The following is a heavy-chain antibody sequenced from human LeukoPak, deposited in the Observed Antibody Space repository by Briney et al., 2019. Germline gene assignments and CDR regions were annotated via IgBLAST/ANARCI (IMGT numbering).Heavy chain of an antibody. CDR3: ARGAAAAGQNYYYYAMDV. Sequence: SETLSLTCTVSGVSVSSGSYYWSWIRQPPGKGLEWIGYIYDSGSANYSPSLKSRVTISLDTSKNQFSLRLSSVSAADTAVYYCARGAAAAGQNYYYYAMDVWGQGTTVTVSS. CDR1: GVSVSSGSYY. V-gene: IGHV4-61*01. J-gene: IGHJ6*02. CDR2: IYDSGSA. D-gene: IGHD6-13*01.